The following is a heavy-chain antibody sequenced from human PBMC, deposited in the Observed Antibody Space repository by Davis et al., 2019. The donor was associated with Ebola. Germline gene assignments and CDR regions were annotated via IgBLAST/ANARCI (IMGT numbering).Heavy chain of an antibody. D-gene: IGHD6-13*01. V-gene: IGHV3-9*01. Sequence: LRLPCAAPGFTFDDYAMHRVRQAPGKGLEWVSGISWNSGSIGYADSVKGRFTISRDNSKNTRYLQMNSLRAEDTAVYYCARISSSWYWFDYWGQGTLVTVSS. CDR1: GFTFDDYA. J-gene: IGHJ4*02. CDR2: ISWNSGSI. CDR3: ARISSSWYWFDY.